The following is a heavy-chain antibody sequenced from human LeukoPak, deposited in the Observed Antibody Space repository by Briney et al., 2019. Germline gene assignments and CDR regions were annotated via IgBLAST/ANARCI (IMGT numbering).Heavy chain of an antibody. Sequence: SETLSLTCTVSGGSISSYYWSWIRQPPGKGLEWIGYIYYSGSTNYNPSLKSRVTISVDTSKNQFSLKLSSVTAADTAVYYCARHIYYVRGAFDIWGQGTMVTVSS. V-gene: IGHV4-59*08. CDR3: ARHIYYVRGAFDI. J-gene: IGHJ3*02. D-gene: IGHD3-10*02. CDR2: IYYSGST. CDR1: GGSISSYY.